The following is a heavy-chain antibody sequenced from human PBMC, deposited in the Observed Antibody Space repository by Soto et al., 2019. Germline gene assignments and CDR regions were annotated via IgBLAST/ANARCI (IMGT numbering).Heavy chain of an antibody. D-gene: IGHD2-21*02. CDR3: ARGGHVVVVTAALDY. CDR2: VNPSGGHT. CDR1: GDTFTDYY. V-gene: IGHV1-46*01. J-gene: IGHJ4*02. Sequence: QVQLVQSGAEVKKPGASVKVSCKASGDTFTDYYIHWVRHAPGQGLEWMRTVNPSGGHTTYAQHFLGRMTMTRDTSTSPLYMELTSLTSEDTAVYYCARGGHVVVVTAALDYWGQGTLVTVSS.